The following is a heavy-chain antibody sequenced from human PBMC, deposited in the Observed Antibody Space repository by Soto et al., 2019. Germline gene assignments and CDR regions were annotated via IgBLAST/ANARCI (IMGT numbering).Heavy chain of an antibody. CDR3: ARLNGYFVSTNCHGYYGMDV. J-gene: IGHJ6*02. Sequence: SETLSLTCTVSGGSVSSNSYSWGWIRQSPGKGLEWIGTIYSSENTYYNPSLLSRVTISVDTSKNEFSLRLSSVTAADTAVYYCARLNGYFVSTNCHGYYGMDVWGQGTTVTVSS. CDR2: IYSSENT. CDR1: GGSVSSNSYS. V-gene: IGHV4-39*01. D-gene: IGHD2-2*03.